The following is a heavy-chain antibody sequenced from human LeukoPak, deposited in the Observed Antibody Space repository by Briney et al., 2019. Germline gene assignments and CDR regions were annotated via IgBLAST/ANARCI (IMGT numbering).Heavy chain of an antibody. D-gene: IGHD6-19*01. V-gene: IGHV1-2*02. CDR2: INPNSGGT. J-gene: IGHJ4*02. CDR3: ARDGGYQYSSGWYQGY. Sequence: GASVKVSCKASGYTFTGYYMHWVRQAPGQGLEWMGWINPNSGGTNYAPKFQGRVTMTRDTSISTVYMELSSLRSEDTAVYYCARDGGYQYSSGWYQGYWGQGTLVTVSS. CDR1: GYTFTGYY.